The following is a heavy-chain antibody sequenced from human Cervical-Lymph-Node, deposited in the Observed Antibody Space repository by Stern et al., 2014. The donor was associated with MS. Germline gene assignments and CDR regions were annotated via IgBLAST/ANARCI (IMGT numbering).Heavy chain of an antibody. D-gene: IGHD5-18*01. V-gene: IGHV3-23*04. CDR3: AKGIGYSYGWGFDY. J-gene: IGHJ4*02. Sequence: EVQLVESGGGLVLPGGSLRLSCAASGFTFSNYAMNWVRQAPGKGLEWVSSISGSGDNTYYADSVKGRFTISRDNSRNTLYLQMHSLKTGDTAVYYCAKGIGYSYGWGFDYWGQGTPVTVSS. CDR2: ISGSGDNT. CDR1: GFTFSNYA.